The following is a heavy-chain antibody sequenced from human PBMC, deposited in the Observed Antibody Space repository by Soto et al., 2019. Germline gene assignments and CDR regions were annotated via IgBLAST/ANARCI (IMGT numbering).Heavy chain of an antibody. V-gene: IGHV4-39*01. CDR3: ARGSPYGDYGTNWFXP. Sequence: SETLSLTCTVSGGSISSSSYYWGWIRQPPGKGLEWIGSIYYSGSTYYNPSLKSRVTISVDTSKNQFSLKLSSVTAADTAVYYCARGSPYGDYGTNWFXPWGQGTLVTVSS. CDR2: IYYSGST. J-gene: IGHJ5*02. D-gene: IGHD4-17*01. CDR1: GGSISSSSYY.